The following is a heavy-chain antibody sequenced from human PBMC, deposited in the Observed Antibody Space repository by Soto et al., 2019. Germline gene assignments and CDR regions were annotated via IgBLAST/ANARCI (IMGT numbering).Heavy chain of an antibody. J-gene: IGHJ4*02. CDR2: ISSSSSYT. Sequence: PGGSLRLSCAASGFTFSDYYMSWIRQAPGKGLEWVSYISSSSSYTNYADSVKGRFTISRDNAKNSLYLQMNSLRAEDTAVYYCARGRATYYYDSSGYFFDYWGQGTLVTVSS. D-gene: IGHD3-22*01. CDR1: GFTFSDYY. CDR3: ARGRATYYYDSSGYFFDY. V-gene: IGHV3-11*06.